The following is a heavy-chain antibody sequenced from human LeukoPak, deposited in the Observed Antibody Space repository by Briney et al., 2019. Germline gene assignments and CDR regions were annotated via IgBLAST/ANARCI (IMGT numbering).Heavy chain of an antibody. Sequence: GASVKVSCKASGYTFTSCGISWVRQAPGQGLEWMGWISAYNGNTNYAQKLQGRVTMTTDTSTSTAYMELRSLRSDDTAVYYCASWGYSSGWYVAEPEYFQHWGQGTLVTVSS. CDR2: ISAYNGNT. D-gene: IGHD6-19*01. CDR1: GYTFTSCG. CDR3: ASWGYSSGWYVAEPEYFQH. J-gene: IGHJ1*01. V-gene: IGHV1-18*01.